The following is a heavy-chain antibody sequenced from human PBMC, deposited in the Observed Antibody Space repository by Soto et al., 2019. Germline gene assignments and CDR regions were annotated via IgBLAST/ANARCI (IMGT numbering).Heavy chain of an antibody. J-gene: IGHJ4*02. V-gene: IGHV1-69*06. Sequence: GASVKVSCKASGGTFSSYAISWVRQAPGQGLEWMGGIIPIFGTANYAQKFQGGVTITADKSTSTAYMELSSLRSEDTAVYYCAYYYDSSGPFDYWGQGTLVTVSS. CDR1: GGTFSSYA. D-gene: IGHD3-22*01. CDR2: IIPIFGTA. CDR3: AYYYDSSGPFDY.